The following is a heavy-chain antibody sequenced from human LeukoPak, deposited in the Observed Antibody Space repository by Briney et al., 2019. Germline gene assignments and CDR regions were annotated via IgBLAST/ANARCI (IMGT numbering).Heavy chain of an antibody. CDR2: IYPGDSNT. D-gene: IGHD1-26*01. CDR3: ARYDSGSFSEIGY. J-gene: IGHJ4*02. CDR1: GYSFTNYW. Sequence: GESLKISCKGSGYSFTNYWIGWVRQMPGKVLEWMGIIYPGDSNTRYSPSFQGQVTISADKSISTAYLQWSSLKASDNAMYYCARYDSGSFSEIGYWGQGTLVTVSS. V-gene: IGHV5-51*01.